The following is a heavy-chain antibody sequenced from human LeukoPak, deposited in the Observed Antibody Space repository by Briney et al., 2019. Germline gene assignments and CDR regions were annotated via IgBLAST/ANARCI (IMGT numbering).Heavy chain of an antibody. CDR3: ARLSGYSSSWPTVVYYYYGMDV. Sequence: ETLSLICAVYGGFLSGYYWSWIRQPPGKGREWMGEINHSGSTNYHPSLKSRVTISVDAYKNLSSLKLSSVTAADTAVYYCARLSGYSSSWPTVVYYYYGMDVWGKGTTVTVSS. D-gene: IGHD6-13*01. CDR2: INHSGST. CDR1: GGFLSGYY. V-gene: IGHV4-34*01. J-gene: IGHJ6*04.